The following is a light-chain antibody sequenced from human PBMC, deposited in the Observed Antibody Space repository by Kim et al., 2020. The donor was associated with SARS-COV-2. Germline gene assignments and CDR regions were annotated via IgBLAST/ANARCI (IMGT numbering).Light chain of an antibody. J-gene: IGLJ2*01. CDR3: QAWDSSLVV. V-gene: IGLV3-1*01. CDR1: KVGDKY. Sequence: VSPGKTASITCSGDKVGDKYACWYQQKPGQSPVLVIYQDSKRPSGIPERFSGSNSGNTATLTISGTQAMDEADYYCQAWDSSLVVFGGGTQLTVL. CDR2: QDS.